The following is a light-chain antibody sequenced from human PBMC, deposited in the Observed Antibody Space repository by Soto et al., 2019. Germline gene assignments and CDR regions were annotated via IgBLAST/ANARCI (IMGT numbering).Light chain of an antibody. Sequence: EIVLTQSPGTLSLSPGERATLSCRASHSVSSSYLAWYQQKPGQAPRLLIYGASSRATVSPDRFSGSGSGKDFTLTISSLEPEYFSVYYYQQYGSSPPITFGQGTRLEIK. CDR3: QQYGSSPPIT. V-gene: IGKV3-20*01. J-gene: IGKJ5*01. CDR2: GAS. CDR1: HSVSSSY.